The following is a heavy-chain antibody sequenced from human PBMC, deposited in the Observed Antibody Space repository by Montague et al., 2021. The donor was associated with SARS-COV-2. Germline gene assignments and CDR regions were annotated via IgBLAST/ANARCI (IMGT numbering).Heavy chain of an antibody. Sequence: PALVKPTQTLTLTCTFSGFSLSTSGVGVGWIRQPPGKALEWLARIDWDDDKYYSTSLKTRLTISKDTSKNQVVLTMTNMDPVDTATYYCARMTMSTAMDVWGQGTTVTVSS. J-gene: IGHJ6*02. CDR3: ARMTMSTAMDV. D-gene: IGHD5/OR15-5a*01. CDR1: GFSLSTSGVG. V-gene: IGHV2-70*11. CDR2: IDWDDDK.